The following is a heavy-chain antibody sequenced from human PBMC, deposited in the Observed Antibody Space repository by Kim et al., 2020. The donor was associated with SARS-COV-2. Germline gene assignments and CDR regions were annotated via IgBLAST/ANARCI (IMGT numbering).Heavy chain of an antibody. CDR1: GGSISSSSYY. J-gene: IGHJ4*02. D-gene: IGHD3-16*01. CDR3: ARGGGVGSGPQLDY. V-gene: IGHV4-39*07. Sequence: SETLSLTCTVSGGSISSSSYYWGWIRQPPGKGLEWIGSIYYSGSTYYNPSLKSRVTISVDTSKNQFSLKLSSVTAADTAVYYCARGGGVGSGPQLDYWGQGTLVTVSS. CDR2: IYYSGST.